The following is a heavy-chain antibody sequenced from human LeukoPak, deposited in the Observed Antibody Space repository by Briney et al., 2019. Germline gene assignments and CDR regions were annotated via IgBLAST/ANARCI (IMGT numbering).Heavy chain of an antibody. CDR1: GYTFTGYY. CDR3: ARGLGYGSGSPGDY. J-gene: IGHJ4*02. Sequence: GASVKVSCEASGYTFTGYYMHWVRQAPGQGLEWMGWINPNSGGTNYAQKFQGRVTMTRDTSISTAYTELSRLRSDDTAVYYCARGLGYGSGSPGDYWGQGTLVTVSS. V-gene: IGHV1-2*02. CDR2: INPNSGGT. D-gene: IGHD3-10*01.